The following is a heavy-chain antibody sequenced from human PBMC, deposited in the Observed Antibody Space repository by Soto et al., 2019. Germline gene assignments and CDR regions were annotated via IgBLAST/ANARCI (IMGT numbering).Heavy chain of an antibody. CDR2: LYSAGST. CDR3: ARGGSYYGGMDG. CDR1: GFTVSSYY. D-gene: IGHD1-26*01. V-gene: IGHV3-66*01. J-gene: IGHJ6*02. Sequence: EEQLVESGGGLVQPGGSLRLSCAASGFTVSSYYMRWVRQAPGKGLEWVSILYSAGSTYYADSVKGRFSISRDNSKNTLVLQMNSLRAEDTAVYYWARGGSYYGGMDGWGHVTTVTVSS.